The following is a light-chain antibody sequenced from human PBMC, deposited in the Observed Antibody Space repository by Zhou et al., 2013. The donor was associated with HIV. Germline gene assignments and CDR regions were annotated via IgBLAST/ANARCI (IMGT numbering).Light chain of an antibody. Sequence: EIVMTQSPATLSVSPGERATLTCRASQSVRSNLAWYQQKPGQAPRLLIYGASSRATGIPDRFSGSGSGTDFTLTISRLEPEDFAVYYCQQYGSSPYTFGQGTKLEIK. V-gene: IGKV3-20*01. J-gene: IGKJ2*01. CDR1: QSVRSN. CDR3: QQYGSSPYT. CDR2: GAS.